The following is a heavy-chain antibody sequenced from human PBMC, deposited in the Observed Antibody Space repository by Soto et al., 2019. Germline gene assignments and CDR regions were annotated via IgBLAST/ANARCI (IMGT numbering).Heavy chain of an antibody. Sequence: GGSLRLSCEASESALSSLAMTWVRQAPGKGLEWVSSFADGGSGPDYADSVKGRFTVSRDTSTNTLYLQMNNLRGDDTAIYYCSFGGGLLSSGWYKYYFDYWGQGTMVTVSS. CDR2: FADGGSGP. CDR3: SFGGGLLSSGWYKYYFDY. J-gene: IGHJ4*02. CDR1: ESALSSLA. D-gene: IGHD6-19*01. V-gene: IGHV3-23*01.